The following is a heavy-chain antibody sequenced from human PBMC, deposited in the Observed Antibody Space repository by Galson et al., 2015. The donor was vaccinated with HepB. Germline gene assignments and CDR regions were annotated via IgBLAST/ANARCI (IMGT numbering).Heavy chain of an antibody. Sequence: ETLSLTCSVSGVSVTNYYWSWIRQTPGRRLEWIGYINDSGRTNYNPSLKSRVTISVDTSKNQFSLKLSSVTAADTAVYYCARGVLETTMIVVVITAGVHYFDYWGQGTLVTVSS. V-gene: IGHV4-59*02. CDR2: INDSGRT. D-gene: IGHD3-22*01. J-gene: IGHJ4*02. CDR3: ARGVLETTMIVVVITAGVHYFDY. CDR1: GVSVTNYY.